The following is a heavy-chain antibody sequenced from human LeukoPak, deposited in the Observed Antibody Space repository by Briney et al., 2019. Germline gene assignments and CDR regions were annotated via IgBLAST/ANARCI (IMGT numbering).Heavy chain of an antibody. Sequence: ASVKVSCKASGGTFSSYAISWLRQAPGQGLEWMGGIIPIFGTANYAQKFQGRVTITADESTSTAYMELSSLRSEDTAVYYCARAERQLTYYYYYYMDVWGKGTTVTVSS. CDR2: IIPIFGTA. J-gene: IGHJ6*03. CDR1: GGTFSSYA. D-gene: IGHD1-1*01. V-gene: IGHV1-69*13. CDR3: ARAERQLTYYYYYYMDV.